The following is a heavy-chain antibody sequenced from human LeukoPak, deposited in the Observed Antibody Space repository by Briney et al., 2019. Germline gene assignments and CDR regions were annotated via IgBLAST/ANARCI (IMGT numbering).Heavy chain of an antibody. CDR3: AREDPQTTVPEGLDV. CDR1: GGSISTFY. Sequence: SETLSLTCTVSGGSISTFYWSWLRQPPGKGLEWIGYIYYSGSTNYNPSLKSRVTISVDTSKNQFSLRLSSVTVADTAVYYCAREDPQTTVPEGLDVWGQGTTVTVSS. J-gene: IGHJ6*02. V-gene: IGHV4-59*01. D-gene: IGHD4-17*01. CDR2: IYYSGST.